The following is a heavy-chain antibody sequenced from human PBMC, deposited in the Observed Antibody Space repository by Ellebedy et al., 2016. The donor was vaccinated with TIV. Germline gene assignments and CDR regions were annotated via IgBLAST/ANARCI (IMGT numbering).Heavy chain of an antibody. D-gene: IGHD3-22*01. V-gene: IGHV3-7*03. CDR3: ASCPDDSSVYRWFDP. J-gene: IGHJ5*02. CDR1: GFTFSSYW. CDR2: IKQDGSEK. Sequence: PGGSLRLSCAASGFTFSSYWMSRVRQAPGKGLEWVANIKQDGSEKYYVDSVKGRFTISRDNAKNSLYLQMNSLRAEDTAVYYCASCPDDSSVYRWFDPWGQGTLVTVSS.